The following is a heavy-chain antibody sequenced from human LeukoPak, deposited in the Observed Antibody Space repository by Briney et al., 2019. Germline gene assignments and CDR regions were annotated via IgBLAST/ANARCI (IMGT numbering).Heavy chain of an antibody. Sequence: SVRVSCKASGGTFSSYTISWVRQAPGQGLEWMGRIIPILGIANYAQKFQGRVTITADKSTSTAYMELSSLRSEDTAVYYCARDTMVRGVSRYYGMDVWGQGTTVAVSS. V-gene: IGHV1-69*04. CDR2: IIPILGIA. CDR3: ARDTMVRGVSRYYGMDV. J-gene: IGHJ6*02. CDR1: GGTFSSYT. D-gene: IGHD3-10*01.